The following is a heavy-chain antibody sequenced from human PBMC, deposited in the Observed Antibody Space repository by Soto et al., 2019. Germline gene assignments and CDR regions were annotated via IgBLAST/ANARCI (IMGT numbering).Heavy chain of an antibody. CDR2: INPYIAYA. CDR3: ARDSSDLYGWFDP. CDR1: GYTFHDYS. Sequence: QVQLVQSGAEVREPGASVKVSCKASGYTFHDYSISWVRQAPGQGLEWMGWINPYIAYAQYAQNLRGRVTMTADTSTNTAYMNLRTVGSDDTSLSYCARDSSDLYGWFDPWGQGTLVTVSS. J-gene: IGHJ5*02. V-gene: IGHV1-18*01. D-gene: IGHD3-22*01.